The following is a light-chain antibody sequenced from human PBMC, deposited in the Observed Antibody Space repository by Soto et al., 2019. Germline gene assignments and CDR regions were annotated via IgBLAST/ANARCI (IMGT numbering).Light chain of an antibody. CDR3: NQYNNWPLP. V-gene: IGKV3-15*01. J-gene: IGKJ4*01. CDR2: GAS. CDR1: QSGSNN. Sequence: EIEMTQSPATLSVSPGERATLSCRASQSGSNNLSWYQQQPGQAPRLLIYGASTRATGIPARFSGSESGTECTLTISSLQSEDFAVYYCNQYNNWPLPFGGGTKVEIK.